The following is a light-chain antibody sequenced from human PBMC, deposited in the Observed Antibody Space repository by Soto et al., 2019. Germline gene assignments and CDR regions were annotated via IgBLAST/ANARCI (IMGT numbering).Light chain of an antibody. CDR2: EVT. J-gene: IGLJ1*01. V-gene: IGLV2-14*01. CDR1: SSDVGAYKF. CDR3: SSYATNTTLV. Sequence: QSALTQPASVSGSPGQSITISCTGTSSDVGAYKFVSWYQQHTAKAPKLMIYEVTNRPSGVSNRFSGSKSGNTASLTISGLQAEDEADYYCSSYATNTTLVFGTGTKLTVL.